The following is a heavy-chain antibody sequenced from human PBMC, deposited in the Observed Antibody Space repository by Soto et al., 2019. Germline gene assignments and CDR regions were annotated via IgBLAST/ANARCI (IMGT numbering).Heavy chain of an antibody. J-gene: IGHJ2*01. D-gene: IGHD2-15*01. CDR2: IYSGGST. CDR3: ARIPYCSRGSCYSGWYFDL. CDR1: GFTVSSNY. Sequence: EVPLVESGGGLIQPGGSLRLSCAASGFTVSSNYMTWVRQAPGKGLELVSVIYSGGSTYYADFVKGRFSISRDNSKSTVYLQMNSLRAEDTAVYYCARIPYCSRGSCYSGWYFDLWGRGTLVTVSS. V-gene: IGHV3-53*01.